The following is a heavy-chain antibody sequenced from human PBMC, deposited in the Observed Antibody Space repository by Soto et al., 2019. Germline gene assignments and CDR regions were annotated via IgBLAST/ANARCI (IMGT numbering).Heavy chain of an antibody. CDR3: PKEPIAAAAINWFDP. J-gene: IGHJ5*02. CDR2: IKSKTDGGTT. D-gene: IGHD6-13*01. Sequence: GGSMEISSAACRDSLSNAGVNWVRKNKGKGLEWVGRIKSKTDGGTTDYAAPVKGRFTISRDDSKNTLYLQMNSLKTEDTAVYYCPKEPIAAAAINWFDPWGQGTLVTVSS. CDR1: RDSLSNAG. V-gene: IGHV3-15*07.